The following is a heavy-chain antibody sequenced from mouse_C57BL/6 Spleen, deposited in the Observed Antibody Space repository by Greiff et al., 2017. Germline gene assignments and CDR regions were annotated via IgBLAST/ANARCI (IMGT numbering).Heavy chain of an antibody. V-gene: IGHV5-4*01. CDR3: ARDCSALYAMDY. Sequence: EVMLVESGGGLVKPGGSLKLSCAASGFTFSSYAMSWVRQTPEKRLEWVATISDGGSYTYYPDNVKGRFTISRDNAKNNMYLQMSHLKSEDTAMYYCARDCSALYAMDYWGQGTSVTVSS. D-gene: IGHD6-1*01. J-gene: IGHJ4*01. CDR1: GFTFSSYA. CDR2: ISDGGSYT.